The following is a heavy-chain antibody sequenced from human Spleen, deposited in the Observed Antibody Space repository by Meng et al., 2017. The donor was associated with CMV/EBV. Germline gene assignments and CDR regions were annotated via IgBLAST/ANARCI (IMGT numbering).Heavy chain of an antibody. CDR2: IGTAGDT. CDR3: ARDRIVVVPAAIGRWYYYGMDV. J-gene: IGHJ6*02. V-gene: IGHV3-13*01. Sequence: GESLKISCAASGFTFSSNDMHWVRQTTGKGLEWVSAIGTAGDTYYPGSVKGRFTISRENAKNSFYLQMNSLRAGDTAVYYCARDRIVVVPAAIGRWYYYGMDVWGQGTTVTVSS. D-gene: IGHD2-2*02. CDR1: GFTFSSND.